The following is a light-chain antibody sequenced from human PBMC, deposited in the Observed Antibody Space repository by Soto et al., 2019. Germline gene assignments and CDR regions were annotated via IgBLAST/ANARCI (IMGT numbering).Light chain of an antibody. CDR3: QQYNIYRT. J-gene: IGKJ1*01. V-gene: IGKV1-5*03. CDR1: QKIVFW. CDR2: RAS. Sequence: DIQMTQSPSSLSASVGDRVTISCRASQKIVFWLAWYQQKPGQVPNLLVYRASRLNAGVPSRFNASGSGTDFTLTSDNLQPDDSANYYCQQYNIYRTFGQGTKVEVK.